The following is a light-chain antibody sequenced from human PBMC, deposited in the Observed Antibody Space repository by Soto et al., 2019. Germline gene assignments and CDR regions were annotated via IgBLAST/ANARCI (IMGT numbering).Light chain of an antibody. Sequence: EVVLTQSPATLSLSPGERATLPCRASQSVSSSYLVWHEQKPGQAPRLLIYAAARRATGIPDRFSGSGYGTDFSLPISGLEREDFAVYYCHKYGSSPWTFGKGTKVDI. CDR1: QSVSSSY. CDR2: AAA. CDR3: HKYGSSPWT. J-gene: IGKJ1*01. V-gene: IGKV3-20*01.